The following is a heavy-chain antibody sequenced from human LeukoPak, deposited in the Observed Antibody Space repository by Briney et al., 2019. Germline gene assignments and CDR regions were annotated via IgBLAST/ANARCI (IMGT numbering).Heavy chain of an antibody. V-gene: IGHV3-7*01. CDR3: ARDWDYVWGIYGHDAFDI. CDR1: AFTFGSYW. Sequence: PGGSLTLSCAASAFTFGSYWMTWVRQAPGKGLEWVANVKKDGSEKYYVDSVKGRFTISRDNAKNSLYLQMNTLRAEDTAIYFCARDWDYVWGIYGHDAFDIWGQGTMVTVRS. D-gene: IGHD3-16*01. CDR2: VKKDGSEK. J-gene: IGHJ3*02.